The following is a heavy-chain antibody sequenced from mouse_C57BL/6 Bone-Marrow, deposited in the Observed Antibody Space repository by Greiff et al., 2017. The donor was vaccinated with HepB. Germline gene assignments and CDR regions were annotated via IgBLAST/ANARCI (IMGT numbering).Heavy chain of an antibody. Sequence: EVKLVESGPGMVKPSQSLSLTCTVTGYSITSGYDWHWIRHFPGNKLEWMGYISYSGSTNYNPSLKSRISITHDTSKNHFFLKLNSVTTEDTATYYGARAGGNYAMDYWGQGTSVTVSS. D-gene: IGHD1-1*02. CDR3: ARAGGNYAMDY. CDR2: ISYSGST. J-gene: IGHJ4*01. V-gene: IGHV3-1*01. CDR1: GYSITSGYD.